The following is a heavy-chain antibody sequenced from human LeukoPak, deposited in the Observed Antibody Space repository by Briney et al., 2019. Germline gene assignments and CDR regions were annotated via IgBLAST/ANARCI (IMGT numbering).Heavy chain of an antibody. Sequence: PSETLSLTCAVYGGSFSGYYWSWIRQPPGKGLEWIGEINHSGSTNYNPSLKSRVTISVDTSKNQFSLKLSSVTAADTAVYYCARIRAKGSVAPYWGQGTLVTVSS. CDR1: GGSFSGYY. V-gene: IGHV4-34*01. CDR3: ARIRAKGSVAPY. D-gene: IGHD6-19*01. CDR2: INHSGST. J-gene: IGHJ4*02.